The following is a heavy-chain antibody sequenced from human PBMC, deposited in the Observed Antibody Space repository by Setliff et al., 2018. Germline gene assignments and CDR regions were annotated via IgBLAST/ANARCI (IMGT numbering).Heavy chain of an antibody. V-gene: IGHV4-59*08. CDR3: ASTSYDSSGYYFDY. Sequence: TSETLSLTCTVSGGSISDYYWSWIRQAPGKGLEWIGYIYYSGSTNYNPSLKSRVTISVDTSKNQFSLKLSSVTAADTAVYYCASTSYDSSGYYFDYWGQGTLVTVSS. D-gene: IGHD3-22*01. J-gene: IGHJ4*02. CDR1: GGSISDYY. CDR2: IYYSGST.